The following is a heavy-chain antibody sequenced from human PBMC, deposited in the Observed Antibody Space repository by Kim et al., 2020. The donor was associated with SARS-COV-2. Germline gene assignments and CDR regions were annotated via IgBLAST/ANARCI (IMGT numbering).Heavy chain of an antibody. V-gene: IGHV3-73*01. CDR3: ARVNQIAGGWYDAFD. CDR1: GFTLSGST. Sequence: GGSLRFSCAASGFTLSGSTVHWVRQASGKGLEWVGRIRSKANSYATAYAASVKNRFTISRDDSKNTAYLQMNSLKTEDTAVYYCARVNQIAGGWYDAFD. J-gene: IGHJ3*02. CDR2: IRSKANSYAT. D-gene: IGHD6-19*01.